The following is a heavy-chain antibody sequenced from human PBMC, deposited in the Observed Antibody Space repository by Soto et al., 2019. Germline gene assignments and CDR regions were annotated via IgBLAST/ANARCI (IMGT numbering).Heavy chain of an antibody. CDR2: IDPSDSYT. J-gene: IGHJ4*02. V-gene: IGHV5-10-1*01. D-gene: IGHD3-22*01. CDR3: ARRYYDSSGYSESDY. CDR1: GYSFTSYW. Sequence: PGESLKISCKGSGYSFTSYWISWVRQMPGKGLEWMGRIDPSDSYTNYSPSFQGHVTISADKSISTAYLQWSSLKASDTAMYYCARRYYDSSGYSESDYWGQGTLVTVSS.